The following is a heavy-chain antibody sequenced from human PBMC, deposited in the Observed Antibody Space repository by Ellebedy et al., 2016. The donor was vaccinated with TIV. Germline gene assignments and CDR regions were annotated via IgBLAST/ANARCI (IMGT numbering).Heavy chain of an antibody. D-gene: IGHD3-10*01. CDR1: GASISSYS. J-gene: IGHJ4*02. CDR2: FSYTGST. Sequence: SETLSLTCTVSGASISSYSWAWIRQPPGMGLDYIGYFSYTGSTNYSPSLNSRVSISVDTSKNQFSLKLSPVTAADPAVYYCARRKVRSGPAFDYWGQGTLVTVSS. CDR3: ARRKVRSGPAFDY. V-gene: IGHV4-59*08.